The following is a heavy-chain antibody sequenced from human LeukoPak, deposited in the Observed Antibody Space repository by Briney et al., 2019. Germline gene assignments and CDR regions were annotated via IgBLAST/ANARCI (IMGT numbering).Heavy chain of an antibody. CDR3: AKSSSRLDTSSFEY. V-gene: IGHV3-30*02. CDR2: IQYDGSNK. CDR1: GFTFSSYG. D-gene: IGHD5-18*01. J-gene: IGHJ4*02. Sequence: GGSLRLSCAASGFTFSSYGMHWVRQAPGKGLEWVTFIQYDGSNKYADSVKGRFTISRDNSKNVLYLQMNSLRAEDTARYYCAKSSSRLDTSSFEYWGQGTLVTVSS.